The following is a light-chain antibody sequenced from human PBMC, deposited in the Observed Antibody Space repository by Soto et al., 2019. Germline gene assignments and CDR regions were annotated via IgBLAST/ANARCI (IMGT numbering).Light chain of an antibody. V-gene: IGLV2-14*01. CDR1: SSDVGGYNY. Sequence: QSALTQPASVSGSPGQSITISCTGTSSDVGGYNYVSWYQLHPGKAPKLMVYEVSNRPSGVSNRFSGSKSGNTASLTISGLQAEDEADYYCSSYTSSTADVFGTGTKLPVL. CDR2: EVS. CDR3: SSYTSSTADV. J-gene: IGLJ1*01.